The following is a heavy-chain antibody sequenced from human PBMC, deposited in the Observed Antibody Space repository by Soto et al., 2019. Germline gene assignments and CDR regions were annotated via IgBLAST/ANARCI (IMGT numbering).Heavy chain of an antibody. J-gene: IGHJ4*02. CDR2: IYYSGST. CDR1: GGSISSSSYY. D-gene: IGHD4-17*01. V-gene: IGHV4-39*01. Sequence: QLQLQESGPGLVKPSETLSLTCTVSGGSISSSSYYWGWIRQPPGKGLEWIGSIYYSGSTYYNPSLKSRVTISVDTSKNQFSLKLSSVTAADTAVYYCARQMDYGDYVHYWGQGTLVTVSS. CDR3: ARQMDYGDYVHY.